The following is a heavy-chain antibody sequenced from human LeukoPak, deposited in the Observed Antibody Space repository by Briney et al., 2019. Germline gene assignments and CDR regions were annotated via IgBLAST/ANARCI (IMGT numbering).Heavy chain of an antibody. Sequence: GASVKVSCKASGYTFTGYYMHWVRQAPGQGLEWMGWINPNSGGTNYAQKFQGRVTMTRDTSISTAYMELSRLRSDDTAVYYCARDVGYNWNNYYYGMDVWGQGTTVTVFS. D-gene: IGHD1-20*01. CDR2: INPNSGGT. CDR1: GYTFTGYY. J-gene: IGHJ6*02. V-gene: IGHV1-2*02. CDR3: ARDVGYNWNNYYYGMDV.